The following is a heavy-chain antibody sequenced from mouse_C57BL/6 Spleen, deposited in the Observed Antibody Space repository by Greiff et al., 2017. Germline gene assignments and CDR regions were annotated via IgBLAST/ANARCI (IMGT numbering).Heavy chain of an antibody. D-gene: IGHD2-3*01. CDR3: ATDGWLPQPYYYAMDY. Sequence: QVQLQQPGAELVRPGTSVKLSCKASGYTFTSYWMHWVKQRPGQGLEWIGVIDPSDSYTNYNQKFKGKATLTVDTSSSTAYMQLSSLTSEDSAVYYCATDGWLPQPYYYAMDYWGQGTSVTVSS. V-gene: IGHV1-59*01. CDR1: GYTFTSYW. J-gene: IGHJ4*01. CDR2: IDPSDSYT.